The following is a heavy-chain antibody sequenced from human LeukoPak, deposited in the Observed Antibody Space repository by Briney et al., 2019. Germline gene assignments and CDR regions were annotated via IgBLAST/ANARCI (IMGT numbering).Heavy chain of an antibody. Sequence: RPGGSLRLSCAASGFPFGSYTMAWVRQAPGKGLEWVSALSGSGATSYFADSVKGRFTISRDNSKNTLSLQMTSLRADDTAVYFCAKDRRYDSSGFDYWGQGTLVTVSS. D-gene: IGHD3-22*01. CDR3: AKDRRYDSSGFDY. V-gene: IGHV3-23*01. CDR1: GFPFGSYT. J-gene: IGHJ4*02. CDR2: LSGSGATS.